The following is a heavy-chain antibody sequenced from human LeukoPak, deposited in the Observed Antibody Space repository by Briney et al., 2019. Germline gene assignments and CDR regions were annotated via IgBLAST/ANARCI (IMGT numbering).Heavy chain of an antibody. CDR2: ISSSSATI. CDR3: ARGTDLFDS. J-gene: IGHJ4*02. V-gene: IGHV3-48*04. CDR1: GFTFNPYS. Sequence: GGSLRLSCVASGFTFNPYSMNWFRQAPGKGLEWISYISSSSATIYYADSVKGRFTISRDNAKNSLYLQMNSLRAEDTAVYYCARGTDLFDSWGQGTLVIVSS.